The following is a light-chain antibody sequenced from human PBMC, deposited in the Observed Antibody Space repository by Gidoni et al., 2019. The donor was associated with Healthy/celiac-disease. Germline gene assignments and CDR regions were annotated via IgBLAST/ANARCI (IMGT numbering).Light chain of an antibody. Sequence: ASQLTQSPSSLSASVGDRVTITCRASQGSNSALAWYQQKPGKAPDLLIYHASTLESGVPSRFSVSGSGTDFPLTISSLQPEDFATYYCHHSTSYPQTFGQGTKVEIK. CDR3: HHSTSYPQT. V-gene: IGKV1-13*02. CDR2: HAS. CDR1: QGSNSA. J-gene: IGKJ1*01.